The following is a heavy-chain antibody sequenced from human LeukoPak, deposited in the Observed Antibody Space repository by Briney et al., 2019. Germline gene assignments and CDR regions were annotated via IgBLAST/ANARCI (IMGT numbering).Heavy chain of an antibody. CDR1: GYTFTSYY. CDR3: ARAGYGFPDWFDP. V-gene: IGHV1-18*04. J-gene: IGHJ5*02. D-gene: IGHD5-18*01. Sequence: ASVKVSCKASGYTFTSYYMHWVRQAPGQGLEWMGWISAYNGNTNYAQKLQGRVTMTTDTSTSTAYMELRSLRSDDTAVYYCARAGYGFPDWFDPWGQGTLVTVSS. CDR2: ISAYNGNT.